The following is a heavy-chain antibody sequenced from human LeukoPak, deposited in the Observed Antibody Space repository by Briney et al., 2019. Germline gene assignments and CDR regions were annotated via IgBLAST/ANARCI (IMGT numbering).Heavy chain of an antibody. CDR2: IYYSGST. CDR1: GGSISSSSYY. D-gene: IGHD3-10*01. CDR3: ARSPKNITMVRGVTWENY. Sequence: SETLSLTCTVSGGSISSSSYYWGWIRQPPGKGLEWIGSIYYSGSTYYNPSLKSRVTISVDTSKNQFSLKLSSVTAADTAVYYCARSPKNITMVRGVTWENYWGQGTRVTVSS. V-gene: IGHV4-39*01. J-gene: IGHJ4*02.